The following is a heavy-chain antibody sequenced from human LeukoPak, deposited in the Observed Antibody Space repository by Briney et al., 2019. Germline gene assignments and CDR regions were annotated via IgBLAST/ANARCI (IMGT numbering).Heavy chain of an antibody. D-gene: IGHD2-15*01. J-gene: IGHJ6*03. V-gene: IGHV4-4*07. CDR3: ARAGAATYYYYYMDV. CDR1: GGSLSSYY. CDR2: IYTSGST. Sequence: SETLSLTCTVSGGSLSSYYWSWIRQPAGKGLEWIGRIYTSGSTNYNPSLKSRVTMSVDTSKNQFSLKLSSVTAADTAVYYCARAGAATYYYYYMDVWGKGTTVTVSS.